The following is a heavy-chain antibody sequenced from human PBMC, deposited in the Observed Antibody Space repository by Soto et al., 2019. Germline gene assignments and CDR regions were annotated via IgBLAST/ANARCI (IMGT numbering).Heavy chain of an antibody. CDR1: GFTFSSYA. D-gene: IGHD3-16*01. V-gene: IGHV3-23*01. J-gene: IGHJ4*02. CDR3: ARGGPYYDYMWGSPDY. CDR2: ISGSGGST. Sequence: EVQLLESGGGLVQPGGSLRLSCAASGFTFSSYAMSWVRQAPGKGLEWVSAISGSGGSTYYADPVKGRFTISRDNSKNVLYLQMNSLGADVTAVYYCARGGPYYDYMWGSPDYWGQVTLVTVSS.